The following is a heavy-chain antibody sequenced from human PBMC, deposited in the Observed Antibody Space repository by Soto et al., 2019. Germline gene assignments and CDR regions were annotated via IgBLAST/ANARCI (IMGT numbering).Heavy chain of an antibody. J-gene: IGHJ6*02. CDR3: ARVGYSSGWYSLDV. Sequence: GGSLRLSCAASGFTFSSYEMNWVRQAPGKGLEWVSYISSSGSTIYYADSVKGRFTISRDNAKNSLYLQMNSLRAEDTAVYYCARVGYSSGWYSLDVWGQGTTVTVSS. CDR2: ISSSGSTI. D-gene: IGHD6-19*01. V-gene: IGHV3-48*03. CDR1: GFTFSSYE.